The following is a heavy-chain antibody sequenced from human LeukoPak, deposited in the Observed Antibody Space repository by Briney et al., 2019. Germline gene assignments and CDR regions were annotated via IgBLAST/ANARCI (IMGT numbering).Heavy chain of an antibody. CDR1: GGSISSYY. V-gene: IGHV4-59*12. J-gene: IGHJ4*02. CDR3: ARDRYFIGFDY. D-gene: IGHD3-9*01. CDR2: IYYSGST. Sequence: SETLSLTCTVSGGSISSYYWSWIRQPPGKGLEWIGYIYYSGSTYYNPSLKSRVSISLDTSKNQFSLKLSSVTAADTAVYYCARDRYFIGFDYWGQGTLVTVSS.